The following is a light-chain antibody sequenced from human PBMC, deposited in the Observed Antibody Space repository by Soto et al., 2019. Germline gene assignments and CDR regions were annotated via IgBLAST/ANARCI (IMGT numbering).Light chain of an antibody. J-gene: IGKJ1*01. V-gene: IGKV1-6*01. Sequence: AIQMTQSLSSLSASVGDRVTITCRASQSIRSELGWYQQKPGKAPQLLIYEASILESGVPSRFSGSGFGTEFTLTINGLLPEDFVTYYCQQYNNWPSFGQGTKVDIK. CDR2: EAS. CDR1: QSIRSE. CDR3: QQYNNWPS.